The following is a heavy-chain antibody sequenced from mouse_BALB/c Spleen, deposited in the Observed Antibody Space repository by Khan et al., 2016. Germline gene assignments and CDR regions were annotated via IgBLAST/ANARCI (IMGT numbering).Heavy chain of an antibody. Sequence: VQLQQSGPSLVKPSQTLSLTCSVTGDSITSGYWNWIRKFPGNKLEYMGYISYSGSTYYNPSLKSRISITRDTSKNKYYLQFNTVLTKDTATYYCARSDLLRVHYYFDYWGQGTTLTVSS. V-gene: IGHV3-8*02. CDR3: ARSDLLRVHYYFDY. D-gene: IGHD1-2*01. J-gene: IGHJ2*01. CDR1: GDSITSGY. CDR2: ISYSGST.